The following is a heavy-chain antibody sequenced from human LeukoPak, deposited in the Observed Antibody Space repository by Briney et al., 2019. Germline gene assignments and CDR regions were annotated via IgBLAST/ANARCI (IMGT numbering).Heavy chain of an antibody. V-gene: IGHV5-51*01. D-gene: IGHD3-22*01. Sequence: GESLKISCKGSGYSFTSYWMGWVRQFPGKGLEWMGIIYPGDSDTRYSPSFQGQVTISADKSISTAYLQWSSLKASDTAMYYCATLNYYDSSGYSGYFDYWGQGTLVTVSS. CDR2: IYPGDSDT. CDR1: GYSFTSYW. J-gene: IGHJ4*02. CDR3: ATLNYYDSSGYSGYFDY.